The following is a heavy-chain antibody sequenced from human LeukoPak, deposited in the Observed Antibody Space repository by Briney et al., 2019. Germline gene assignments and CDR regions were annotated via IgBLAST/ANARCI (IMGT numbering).Heavy chain of an antibody. CDR3: AKSDLPAASYSFDY. Sequence: GGSLRLSCAASGFTVSSNYMSWVRQAPGKGLEWVSVIYSGGSTYYADSVKGRFTISRDNSKNTLYLQMNSLRAEGTAVYYCAKSDLPAASYSFDYWGQGTLVTVSS. CDR1: GFTVSSNY. D-gene: IGHD2-2*01. J-gene: IGHJ4*02. V-gene: IGHV3-53*01. CDR2: IYSGGST.